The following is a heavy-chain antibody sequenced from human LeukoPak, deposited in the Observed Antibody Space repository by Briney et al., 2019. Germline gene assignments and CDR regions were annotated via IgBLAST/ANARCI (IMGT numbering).Heavy chain of an antibody. J-gene: IGHJ6*03. CDR2: ISSSSSYI. V-gene: IGHV3-21*01. CDR1: GFTFSSYS. CDR3: ARDHRVGATRDYYYYYYMDV. D-gene: IGHD1-26*01. Sequence: PGGSLRLSCAASGFTFSSYSMNWVRQAPGKGLEWVSSISSSSSYIYYADSVKGRFTISRDNAKNSLYPQMNSLRAEDTAVYYCARDHRVGATRDYYYYYYMDVWGKGTTVTVSS.